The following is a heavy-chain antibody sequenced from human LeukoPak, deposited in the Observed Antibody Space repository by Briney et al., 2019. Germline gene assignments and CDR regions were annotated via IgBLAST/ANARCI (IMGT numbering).Heavy chain of an antibody. CDR1: GFSFNYAW. Sequence: PGGSLRLSCAASGFSFNYAWMDWVRRAPGKGLEWVAVISYDGSNKNYADSVKGRFTVSRDNSKNTLYLQMNSLRAEDTAVYYCARDPNFRISYGFGAFDIWGQGTIVTVSS. CDR2: ISYDGSNK. J-gene: IGHJ3*02. CDR3: ARDPNFRISYGFGAFDI. D-gene: IGHD5-18*01. V-gene: IGHV3-30*03.